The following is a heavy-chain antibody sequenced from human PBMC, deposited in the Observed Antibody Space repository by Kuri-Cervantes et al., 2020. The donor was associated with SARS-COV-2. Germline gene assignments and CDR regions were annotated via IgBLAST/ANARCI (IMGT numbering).Heavy chain of an antibody. D-gene: IGHD2-15*01. CDR1: GGSISSYY. V-gene: IGHV4-59*01. CDR2: IYYSGST. Sequence: AETLSLTCTVSGGSISSYYWSWIRQPPGKGLEWLGYIYYSGSTNYNPSLKSRVNLSVDTSKNPFSLKLSFVTAAGTAVYYCAREGYCSGGSCFDYWGQGTLVTVSS. CDR3: AREGYCSGGSCFDY. J-gene: IGHJ4*02.